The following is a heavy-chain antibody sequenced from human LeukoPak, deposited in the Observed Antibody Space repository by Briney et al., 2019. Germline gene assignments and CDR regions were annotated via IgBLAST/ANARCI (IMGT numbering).Heavy chain of an antibody. D-gene: IGHD1-14*01. CDR3: VITAGRAGATDH. CDR1: RLTFGDFSDYY. J-gene: IGHJ5*02. Sequence: GGSLRLSCAASRLTFGDFSDYYMSWIRQTPGKGLEWLSYISNSGDTIYYADSVKGLFTISRDNAKKSLFLQMDGLRVEDTAVYYCVITAGRAGATDHWGQGALVTVSS. CDR2: ISNSGDTI. V-gene: IGHV3-11*04.